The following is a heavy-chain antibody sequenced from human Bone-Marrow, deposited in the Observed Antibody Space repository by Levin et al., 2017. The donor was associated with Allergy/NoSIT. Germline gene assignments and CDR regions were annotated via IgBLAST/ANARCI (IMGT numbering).Heavy chain of an antibody. J-gene: IGHJ2*01. CDR1: GFTFSTYW. D-gene: IGHD2-21*02. CDR2: INGDGSRA. Sequence: PGGSLRLSCAASGFTFSTYWMHWVRQVPGKGPVWVSRINGDGSRAYYADSVEGRFTTSRDNADNTVYLQMNSLRAEDTGVYYCARINCDGDCNGRDWYFDLWGRGTLVTVS. V-gene: IGHV3-74*01. CDR3: ARINCDGDCNGRDWYFDL.